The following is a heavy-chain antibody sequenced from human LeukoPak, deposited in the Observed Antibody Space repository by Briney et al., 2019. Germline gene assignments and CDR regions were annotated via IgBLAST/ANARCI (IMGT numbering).Heavy chain of an antibody. CDR2: IYYSGST. V-gene: IGHV4-59*12. CDR1: GGSISSYY. D-gene: IGHD1-1*01. CDR3: ARGMNGWVL. J-gene: IGHJ4*02. Sequence: SETLSLTCTVSGGSISSYYRSWIRQPPGKGLEWIGYIYYSGSTNYNPSLKSRVTISVDTSKNQFSLKLSSVTAADTAVYYCARGMNGWVLWGQGTLVTVSS.